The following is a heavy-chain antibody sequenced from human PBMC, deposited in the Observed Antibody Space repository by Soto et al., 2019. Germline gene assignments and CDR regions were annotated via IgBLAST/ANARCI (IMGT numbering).Heavy chain of an antibody. V-gene: IGHV1-69*13. CDR2: MIPIFGTA. D-gene: IGHD6-6*01. J-gene: IGHJ4*02. CDR1: GYTFTSYD. CDR3: ARGPEYSSSSVGVAY. Sequence: GASVKVSCKASGYTFTSYDINWVRQATGQGLEWMGGMIPIFGTADYAQKFQGRVTITADESTSTAYMELSSLRSEDTAVYYCARGPEYSSSSVGVAYWGQGTLVTVSS.